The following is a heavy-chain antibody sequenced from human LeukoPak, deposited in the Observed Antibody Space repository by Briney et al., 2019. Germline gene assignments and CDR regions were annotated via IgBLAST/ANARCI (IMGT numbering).Heavy chain of an antibody. CDR2: IYYSGST. J-gene: IGHJ6*02. V-gene: IGHV4-59*08. CDR3: ARHVCGGDCHYYYYGMDV. CDR1: GGSISSYY. Sequence: SETLSLTCTVSGGSISSYYWSWIRQPPGRGLEWIGYIYYSGSTNYNPSLKSRVTISVDTSKNQFSLKLSSVTAADTAVYYCARHVCGGDCHYYYYGMDVWGQGTMVTVSS. D-gene: IGHD2-21*02.